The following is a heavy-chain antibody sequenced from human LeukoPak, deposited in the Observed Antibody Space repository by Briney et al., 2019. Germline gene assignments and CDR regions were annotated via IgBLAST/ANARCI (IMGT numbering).Heavy chain of an antibody. D-gene: IGHD3-16*01. J-gene: IGHJ4*02. CDR3: ARASWVSSTDAVR. Sequence: GGSLRLSCAASGFTFSSYSVNWVRQAPGKGLEWVSSISSSSSYIYYADSVKGRFTISRDNAKNSLYLQMNSLRAEDTAIYYCARASWVSSTDAVRWGQGTLVTVSS. CDR2: ISSSSSYI. CDR1: GFTFSSYS. V-gene: IGHV3-21*04.